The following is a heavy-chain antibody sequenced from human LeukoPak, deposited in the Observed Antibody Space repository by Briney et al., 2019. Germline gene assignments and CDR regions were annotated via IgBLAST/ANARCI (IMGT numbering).Heavy chain of an antibody. V-gene: IGHV4-34*01. CDR2: INHSGST. CDR1: GGSFSGYY. D-gene: IGHD1-26*01. CDR3: ARLPGLALVGAWLPWYYFDY. J-gene: IGHJ4*02. Sequence: SETLSLTCAVYGGSFSGYYWSWIRQPPGKGLEWIGEINHSGSTNYNPSLKSRVTISVDTSKNQFSLKLSSVTAADTAVYYCARLPGLALVGAWLPWYYFDYWGQGTLVTVSS.